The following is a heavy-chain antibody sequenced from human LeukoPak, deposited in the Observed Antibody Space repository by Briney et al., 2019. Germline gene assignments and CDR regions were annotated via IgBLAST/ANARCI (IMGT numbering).Heavy chain of an antibody. V-gene: IGHV3-21*01. CDR1: GFTFSSYS. CDR2: ISSSSSYI. D-gene: IGHD6-13*01. Sequence: GGSLRLSCAASGFTFSSYSMNWVRQAPGKGLEWVSSISSSSSYIYYADSVKGRFTISRDNAKNSLYLQMNSLRAEDTAVYYCASGVRYSSILGAFDIWGQGTMVTVSS. J-gene: IGHJ3*02. CDR3: ASGVRYSSILGAFDI.